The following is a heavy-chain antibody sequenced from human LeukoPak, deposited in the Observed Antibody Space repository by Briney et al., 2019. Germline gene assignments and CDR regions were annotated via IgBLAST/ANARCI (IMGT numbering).Heavy chain of an antibody. CDR2: IYYSGST. J-gene: IGHJ4*02. D-gene: IGHD5-24*01. Sequence: SETLSLTCTVSGGFISNYYWSWIRQPPGKGLEWLGYIYYSGSTNYNPSLKSRVTISVDTSKNQFSLKLSSVTAADTAVHYCARGAQMATIVDYWGQGTLVTVSS. CDR3: ARGAQMATIVDY. CDR1: GGFISNYY. V-gene: IGHV4-59*01.